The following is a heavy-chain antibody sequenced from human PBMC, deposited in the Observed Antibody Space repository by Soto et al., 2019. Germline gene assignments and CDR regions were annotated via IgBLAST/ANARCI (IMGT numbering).Heavy chain of an antibody. V-gene: IGHV3-33*01. J-gene: IGHJ4*02. D-gene: IGHD3-16*01. CDR1: GFTFSSYG. CDR3: AREGEDDYVWGSHDH. CDR2: IWYDGSNK. Sequence: QVQLVESGGGVVQPGRSLRLSCAASGFTFSSYGMHWVRQDPGKGLEWVAVIWYDGSNKYYADSVKGRFTISRDNSKNTRYLQMNSLRAEDTAVYYCAREGEDDYVWGSHDHWGRGTLVTVSS.